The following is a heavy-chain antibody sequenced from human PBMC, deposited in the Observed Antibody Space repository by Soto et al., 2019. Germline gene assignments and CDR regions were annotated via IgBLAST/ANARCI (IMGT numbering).Heavy chain of an antibody. CDR3: ATEMAPIKGFFDK. D-gene: IGHD2-8*01. J-gene: IGHJ4*02. V-gene: IGHV1-2*02. CDR1: GYTFTGYT. CDR2: INSSSSDS. Sequence: QAHLVQSGAEVKKPGASVKVSCKASGYTFTGYTFHWVRQAPGQGLEWMAWINSSSSDSSFAPKIQGRVTVTMDAPSSTAYMELTRLRSDYPAVYYCATEMAPIKGFFDKWGQGTPVAVSS.